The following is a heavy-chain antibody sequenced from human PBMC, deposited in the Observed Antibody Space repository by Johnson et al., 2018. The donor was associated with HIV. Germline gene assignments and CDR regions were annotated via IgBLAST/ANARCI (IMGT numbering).Heavy chain of an antibody. CDR2: ITWNGGRT. D-gene: IGHD2-21*01. CDR3: ARVVVVIAIGGTDAFDI. J-gene: IGHJ3*02. V-gene: IGHV3-20*04. Sequence: VQLVETGGGLIQPGGSLRLSCAASGFTFDDYGMSWVRQAPGKGLAWVSGITWNGGRTGYADSVKGRFTISRDNANNSLYLQMNSLRAEDTAVYYCARVVVVIAIGGTDAFDIWGQGTMVTVSS. CDR1: GFTFDDYG.